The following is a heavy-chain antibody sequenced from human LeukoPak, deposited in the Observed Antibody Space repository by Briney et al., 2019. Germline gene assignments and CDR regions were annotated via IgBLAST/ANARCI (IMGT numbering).Heavy chain of an antibody. CDR3: ARDRYSSSWLNWFDP. J-gene: IGHJ5*02. V-gene: IGHV3-20*04. CDR2: INWNGGST. Sequence: PGGSLRLSCAASGFTFDDYGMSWVRQAPGKGLEWVSGINWNGGSTGYADSVKARFTISRDNAKNSLYLQMNSLRAEDTALYYCARDRYSSSWLNWFDPWGQGTLVTVSS. D-gene: IGHD6-13*01. CDR1: GFTFDDYG.